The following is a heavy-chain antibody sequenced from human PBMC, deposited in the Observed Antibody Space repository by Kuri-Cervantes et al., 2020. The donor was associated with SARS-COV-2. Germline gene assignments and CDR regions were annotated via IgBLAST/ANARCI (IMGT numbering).Heavy chain of an antibody. CDR2: INPNSGGT. D-gene: IGHD6-19*01. V-gene: IGHV1-2*02. CDR1: GYTFTGYY. Sequence: ASVKVSCKASGYTFTGYYMHWVRQAPGQGLEWMGWINPNSGGTNYAQKFQGRVTMTRDTSTSTAYMELRSLRSDDTAVYYCARGPVIAVAAGFDYWGQGTLVTVSS. CDR3: ARGPVIAVAAGFDY. J-gene: IGHJ4*02.